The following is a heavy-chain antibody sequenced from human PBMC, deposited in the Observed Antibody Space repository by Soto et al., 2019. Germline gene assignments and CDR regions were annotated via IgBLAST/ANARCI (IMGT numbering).Heavy chain of an antibody. D-gene: IGHD1-7*01. CDR3: AKDTDNWNYGEVSDAFDI. V-gene: IGHV3-9*01. Sequence: GGSLRLSCAASGFTFDDYAMHWVRQAPGKGLEWVSGISWNSGSIGYADSVKGRFTISRDNAKNSLYLQMNSLRAEDTALYYCAKDTDNWNYGEVSDAFDIWGQGTMVTVSS. J-gene: IGHJ3*02. CDR2: ISWNSGSI. CDR1: GFTFDDYA.